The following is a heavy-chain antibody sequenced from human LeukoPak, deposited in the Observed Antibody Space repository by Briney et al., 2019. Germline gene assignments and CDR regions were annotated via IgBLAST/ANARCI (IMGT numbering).Heavy chain of an antibody. CDR3: AKDHSYDVGAISDY. CDR2: ISYDGSNK. CDR1: GFTFSSYG. D-gene: IGHD5-18*01. Sequence: PGGSLRLSCAASGFTFSSYGMHWVRQAPGKGLEWVAVISYDGSNKYYADSVKGRFTISRDNSKNTLYLQMNSLRAEDTAVYYCAKDHSYDVGAISDYWGQGTLVTVSS. V-gene: IGHV3-30*18. J-gene: IGHJ4*02.